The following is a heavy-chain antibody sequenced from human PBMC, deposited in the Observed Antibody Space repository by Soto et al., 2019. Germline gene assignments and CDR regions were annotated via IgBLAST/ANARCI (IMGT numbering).Heavy chain of an antibody. D-gene: IGHD6-13*01. CDR3: AREGGGRAAAFEY. V-gene: IGHV3-30-3*01. Sequence: AGGSLRLSCAASGFTFSSYAMHWVRQAPGKGLEWVAVISYDGSNKYYADSVKGRFTISRGNSKNTLYLQMNSLRAEDTAVYYCAREGGGRAAAFEYWGQGTLVTVSS. J-gene: IGHJ4*02. CDR2: ISYDGSNK. CDR1: GFTFSSYA.